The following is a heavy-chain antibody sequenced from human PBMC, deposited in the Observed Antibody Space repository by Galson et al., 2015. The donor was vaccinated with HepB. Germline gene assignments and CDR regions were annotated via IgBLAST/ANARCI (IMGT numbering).Heavy chain of an antibody. Sequence: ETLSLTCTVSGGSISSYYWSWIRQPPGKGLEWIGYIYYSGSTNYNPSLKSRVTISVDTSKNQFSLKLSSVTAADTAVYYCARQESDFWSGYLWNWFDPWGQGTLVTVSS. CDR3: ARQESDFWSGYLWNWFDP. CDR1: GGSISSYY. CDR2: IYYSGST. D-gene: IGHD3-3*01. V-gene: IGHV4-59*08. J-gene: IGHJ5*02.